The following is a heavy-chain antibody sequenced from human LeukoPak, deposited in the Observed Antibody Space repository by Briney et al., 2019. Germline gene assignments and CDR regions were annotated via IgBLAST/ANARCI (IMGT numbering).Heavy chain of an antibody. J-gene: IGHJ5*02. CDR3: ARHDILTGYCP. V-gene: IGHV4-34*01. CDR2: INHSGST. CDR1: GGSFSGYY. D-gene: IGHD3-9*01. Sequence: PSETLSLTCAVYGGSFSGYYWSWIRQPPGKGLEWIGEINHSGSTNYNPSLKSRVTISVDTSKNQFSLKLSSVTAADTAVYYCARHDILTGYCPWGQGTLVTVSS.